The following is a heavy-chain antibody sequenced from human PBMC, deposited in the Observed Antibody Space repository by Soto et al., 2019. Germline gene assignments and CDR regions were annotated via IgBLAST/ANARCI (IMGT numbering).Heavy chain of an antibody. V-gene: IGHV1-18*01. CDR2: ISAYSGNT. Sequence: ASVKVSCKASGYTFTTYGISWVRQAPGQGLEWMGWISAYSGNTNYAQKVQGRVTMTTDTSTTTAYMELRSLRSDDTAVYYCARDGYFYDISGYPDYWGQGTLVTVSS. CDR1: GYTFTTYG. CDR3: ARDGYFYDISGYPDY. J-gene: IGHJ4*02. D-gene: IGHD3-22*01.